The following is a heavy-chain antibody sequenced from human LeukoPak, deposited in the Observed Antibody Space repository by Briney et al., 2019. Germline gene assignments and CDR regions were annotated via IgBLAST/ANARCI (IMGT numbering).Heavy chain of an antibody. Sequence: SETLSLTCTVSGYSISSGYYWGWIRQPPGKGLEWIGSIYYSGSTYYNPSLKSRVTISVDTSKNQFSLKLSSVTAADTAVYYSAGQIENWFDPWGQGTLVTVSS. CDR1: GYSISSGYY. J-gene: IGHJ5*02. V-gene: IGHV4-38-2*02. CDR2: IYYSGST. CDR3: AGQIENWFDP. D-gene: IGHD2-21*01.